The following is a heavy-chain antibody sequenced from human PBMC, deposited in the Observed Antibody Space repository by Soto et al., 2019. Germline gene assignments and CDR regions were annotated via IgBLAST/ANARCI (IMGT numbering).Heavy chain of an antibody. J-gene: IGHJ2*01. Sequence: QVQLVESGGGVVQPGRSLRLSCAASGFTFSSYGMHWVRQAPGKGLEWVAVISYDGSNKYYADSVKGRFTISRDNSKNTLYLQMNSLRAEDTAVYYCAKVRTSSSWYWYFDLWGRGTLVTVSS. D-gene: IGHD6-13*01. CDR1: GFTFSSYG. V-gene: IGHV3-30*18. CDR2: ISYDGSNK. CDR3: AKVRTSSSWYWYFDL.